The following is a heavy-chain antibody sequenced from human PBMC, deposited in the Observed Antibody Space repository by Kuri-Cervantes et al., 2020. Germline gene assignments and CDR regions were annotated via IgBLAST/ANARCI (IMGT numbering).Heavy chain of an antibody. CDR2: ISHSDDRI. V-gene: IGHV3-23*01. J-gene: IGHJ3*01. CDR1: GFTFSNYV. D-gene: IGHD3-10*01. Sequence: GGSLRLSCAVSGFTFSNYVMRWVRQAPGKGLEWVSTISHSDDRIFYSDSVKGRFTISRDSSRNTLFLQMNALRVEDTAVYYCAKRGAYNGWGAFDVWGQGTMVTVSS. CDR3: AKRGAYNGWGAFDV.